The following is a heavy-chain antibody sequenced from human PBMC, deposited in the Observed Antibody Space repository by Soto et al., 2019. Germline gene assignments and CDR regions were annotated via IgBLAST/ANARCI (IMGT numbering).Heavy chain of an antibody. CDR2: IYHSGNT. CDR1: SASLSSSTYY. J-gene: IGHJ4*02. V-gene: IGHV4-39*01. CDR3: ASSSPFHY. Sequence: SETLSLTCSVSSASLSSSTYYWSWIRQPPGRGPEWIGSIYHSGNTYYKQSLKSRVSISIDTSRNQFSLKLTSVTAADTGVYYCASSSPFHYWGPGILVT. D-gene: IGHD6-6*01.